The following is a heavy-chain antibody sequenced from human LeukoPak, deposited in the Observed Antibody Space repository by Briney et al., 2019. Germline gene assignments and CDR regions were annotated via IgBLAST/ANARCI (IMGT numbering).Heavy chain of an antibody. V-gene: IGHV3-74*01. CDR3: TRGSGGYYHEPPFDY. Sequence: GGSLRLSCAASGLTFSTYWMHWVRQAPGKGLVWVSFIKGDGSSATYADSVKGRFTISRDNAKNTLYLQMNSLRAEDTAVYYCTRGSGGYYHEPPFDYWGQGTLVTVSS. D-gene: IGHD3-22*01. CDR2: IKGDGSSA. CDR1: GLTFSTYW. J-gene: IGHJ4*02.